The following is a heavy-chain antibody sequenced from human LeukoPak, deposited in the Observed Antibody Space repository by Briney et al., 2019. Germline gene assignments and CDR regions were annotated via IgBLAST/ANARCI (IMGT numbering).Heavy chain of an antibody. D-gene: IGHD3-10*01. J-gene: IGHJ4*02. CDR1: GGSISSGDYY. V-gene: IGHV4-30-4*01. CDR3: ARGSGSYFFDY. Sequence: SQTLSLTCTVSGGSISSGDYYWSWIRQPPGKGLEWIGYIYYSGSTYYNPFLKSRVTISVDTSKNQSSLKPSSVTAADTAVYYCARGSGSYFFDYWGQGTLVTVSS. CDR2: IYYSGST.